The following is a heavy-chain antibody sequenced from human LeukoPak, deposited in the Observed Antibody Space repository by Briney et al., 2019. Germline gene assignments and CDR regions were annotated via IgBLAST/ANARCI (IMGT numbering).Heavy chain of an antibody. CDR3: ARLIGREQPKRGGHRHHFDY. CDR2: IYPGDSDT. J-gene: IGHJ4*02. CDR1: GYSFTSYW. D-gene: IGHD1-26*01. Sequence: GESLKISCKGSGYSFTSYWIGWVRQMPGKGLEWMGIIYPGDSDTRYSPSFQGQVTISADKSISTAFLQWSSLKASDTAMYYCARLIGREQPKRGGHRHHFDYWGQGTLVTVSS. V-gene: IGHV5-51*01.